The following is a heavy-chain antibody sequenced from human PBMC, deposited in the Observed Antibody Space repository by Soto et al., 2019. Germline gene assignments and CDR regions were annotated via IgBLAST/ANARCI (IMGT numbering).Heavy chain of an antibody. J-gene: IGHJ4*02. D-gene: IGHD6-13*01. Sequence: GGSLRLSCSASGFTFSSYAMHWVRQAPGKGLEYVSAISSNGGSTYYADSVKGRFTISRDNSKNTLYLQMSSLRAEDTAVYYCVKSSGYSSSWPGGYFDYWGQGTLVTVSS. CDR1: GFTFSSYA. CDR3: VKSSGYSSSWPGGYFDY. V-gene: IGHV3-64D*08. CDR2: ISSNGGST.